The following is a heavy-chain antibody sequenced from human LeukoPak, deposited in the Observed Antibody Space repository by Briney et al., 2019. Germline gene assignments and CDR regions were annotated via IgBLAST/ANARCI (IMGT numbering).Heavy chain of an antibody. D-gene: IGHD3-22*01. V-gene: IGHV3-23*01. J-gene: IGHJ4*02. Sequence: GGSLRLSCAASGFTFSSYAMSWVRQAPGKGLEWVSAISGSGGSTYYADSVKGRFTISRDNSKNTLYLQMNSLRAEDTAVYYCAKDLAYYDSSGRDNTHNDYWGQGTLVTVSS. CDR1: GFTFSSYA. CDR3: AKDLAYYDSSGRDNTHNDY. CDR2: ISGSGGST.